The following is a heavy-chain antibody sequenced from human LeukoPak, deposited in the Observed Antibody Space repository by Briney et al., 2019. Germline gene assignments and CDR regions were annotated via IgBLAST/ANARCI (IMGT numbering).Heavy chain of an antibody. CDR3: ARGAVVVVAAAFYFDY. J-gene: IGHJ4*02. D-gene: IGHD2-15*01. V-gene: IGHV4-31*03. CDR1: GGSISSGGYY. CDR2: IYYSGST. Sequence: SETLSLTCTVSGGSISSGGYYWSWIRQHPGKGLEWIGYIYYSGSTYYNPSLKSRVTISVDTSKNQFSLKLSSVTAADTAVYYCARGAVVVVAAAFYFDYWGQGTLVTVSS.